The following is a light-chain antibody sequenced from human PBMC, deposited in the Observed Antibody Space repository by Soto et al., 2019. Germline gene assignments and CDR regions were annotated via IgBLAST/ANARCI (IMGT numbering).Light chain of an antibody. V-gene: IGKV3D-15*01. J-gene: IGKJ5*01. Sequence: EIVMTQSPATLSVSPGETASLSCRASQSAGNCLAWYQQKPGQAPRLLIYYISTRATGIPARFSGSGSGTEFTLTINSLLSEDSAVYYCQQHNQWPITFGQGTRLEIK. CDR1: QSAGNC. CDR3: QQHNQWPIT. CDR2: YIS.